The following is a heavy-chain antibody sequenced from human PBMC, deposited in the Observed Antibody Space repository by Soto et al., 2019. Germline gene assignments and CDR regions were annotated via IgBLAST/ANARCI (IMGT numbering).Heavy chain of an antibody. J-gene: IGHJ4*02. V-gene: IGHV3-23*01. CDR3: AKAPDYSGNPWLGY. CDR2: ISGSGGST. D-gene: IGHD4-4*01. CDR1: GFTFSSYA. Sequence: GGSLRLSCAASGFTFSSYAMSWVRQAPGKGLEWVSAISGSGGSTYYAESVKGRFTISRDKAKNTRYLQMNSLRAEATAVYWCAKAPDYSGNPWLGYWGQETLVTISS.